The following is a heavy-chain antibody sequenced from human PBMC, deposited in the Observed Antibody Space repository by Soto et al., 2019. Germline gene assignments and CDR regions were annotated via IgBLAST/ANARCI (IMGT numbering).Heavy chain of an antibody. Sequence: EVQLVESGGGLVKPGGSLRLSCAASGFTFSRYGMNWLRQAPGKGLEWVASISSSTSYVYYADSVKGRFSTSRDNAKNILYLEMYAPRTEDTAVYYCARDPSEGRVRNWFESWGQGTLVTVSS. CDR2: ISSSTSYV. J-gene: IGHJ5*01. V-gene: IGHV3-21*06. CDR3: ARDPSEGRVRNWFES. CDR1: GFTFSRYG. D-gene: IGHD4-4*01.